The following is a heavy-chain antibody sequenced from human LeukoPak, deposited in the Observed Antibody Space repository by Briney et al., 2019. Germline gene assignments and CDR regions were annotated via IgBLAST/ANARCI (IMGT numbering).Heavy chain of an antibody. Sequence: SGGSLRLSCAASGFTFSSYWMHWVRQAPGKGLVWVSRINSDGSSTSYADSVKGRFTISRDNAKNTLYLQMNSLRAEDTAVYYCAREPTSTVTTFFDYWGQGTLVTVSP. D-gene: IGHD4-17*01. CDR2: INSDGSST. J-gene: IGHJ4*02. CDR3: AREPTSTVTTFFDY. CDR1: GFTFSSYW. V-gene: IGHV3-74*01.